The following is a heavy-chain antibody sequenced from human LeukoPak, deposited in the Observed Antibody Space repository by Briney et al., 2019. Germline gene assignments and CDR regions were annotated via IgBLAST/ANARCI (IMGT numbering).Heavy chain of an antibody. V-gene: IGHV4-59*12. D-gene: IGHD3-22*01. CDR2: IYYSGST. CDR1: GGSISSYY. Sequence: SETLSLTCTVSGGSISSYYWSWIRQPPGKGLEWIGYIYYSGSTNYNPSLKSRVTISVDTSKNQFSLKLSSVTAADTAVYYCARGGRVNKTYYYDSSGYYYPTYFDYWGQGTLVTVSS. CDR3: ARGGRVNKTYYYDSSGYYYPTYFDY. J-gene: IGHJ4*02.